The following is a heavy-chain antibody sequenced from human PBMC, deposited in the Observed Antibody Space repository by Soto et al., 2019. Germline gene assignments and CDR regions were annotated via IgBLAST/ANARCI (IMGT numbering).Heavy chain of an antibody. CDR3: VRTSLVVAAATREDY. V-gene: IGHV3-30-3*01. Sequence: GGSLRLSCAASGFTFSSYARHWVRQAPGKGLEWVAVISYDGSNKYYADSVKGRFTISRDNSKNTLYLQMNSLRAEDTAVYYCVRTSLVVAAATREDYWGQGTLVTVSS. CDR2: ISYDGSNK. D-gene: IGHD2-15*01. J-gene: IGHJ4*02. CDR1: GFTFSSYA.